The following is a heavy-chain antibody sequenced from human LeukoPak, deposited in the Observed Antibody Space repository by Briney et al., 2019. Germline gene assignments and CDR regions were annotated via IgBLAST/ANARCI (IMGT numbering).Heavy chain of an antibody. Sequence: GGSLRLSCAASGFTFDDYGMSWVRQAPGKGLEWFSGINWNGGSTGYADSVKGRFTISRDNAKNSLYLQMNSLRAEDTALYYCARDRDYYDSSGYYFEIDYWGQGTLVTVSS. J-gene: IGHJ4*02. CDR2: INWNGGST. D-gene: IGHD3-22*01. V-gene: IGHV3-20*04. CDR3: ARDRDYYDSSGYYFEIDY. CDR1: GFTFDDYG.